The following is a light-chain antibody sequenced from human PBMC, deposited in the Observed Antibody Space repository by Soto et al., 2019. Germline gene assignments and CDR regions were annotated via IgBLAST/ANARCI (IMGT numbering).Light chain of an antibody. V-gene: IGKV3-20*01. CDR3: QQYGNSLWT. Sequence: EIVLTQSPDTLSLSPGERATLSCRASQSVSSNNLVWYQQKVGQAPRLLIYGASSRATGITDRFSGSGSGTDFTLSISRLETEDFAVYYCQQYGNSLWTAGQGTKLEIK. J-gene: IGKJ1*01. CDR2: GAS. CDR1: QSVSSNN.